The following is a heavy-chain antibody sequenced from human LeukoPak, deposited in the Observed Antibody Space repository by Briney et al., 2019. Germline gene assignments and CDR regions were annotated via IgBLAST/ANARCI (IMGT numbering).Heavy chain of an antibody. CDR2: ISDDGDST. CDR1: GFIFSSYA. J-gene: IGHJ4*02. D-gene: IGHD2-2*01. CDR3: AKGASLRWYQFDY. Sequence: GGSLRLSCAASGFIFSSYAMTWLRQVPGKGLEWVSTISDDGDSTFYADSVKGRFTISRDNSKNTLYLQMNSLRAEDTALYYCAKGASLRWYQFDYWGQGTLVPVSS. V-gene: IGHV3-23*01.